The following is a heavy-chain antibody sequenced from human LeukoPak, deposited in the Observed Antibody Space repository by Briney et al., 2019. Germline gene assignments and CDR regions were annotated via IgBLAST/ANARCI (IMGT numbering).Heavy chain of an antibody. CDR1: GGSISSYY. V-gene: IGHV4-59*08. CDR2: IYYSGSS. Sequence: PSETLSLTCTVSGGSISSYYWSWIRQPPGKGLEWIGYIYYSGSSYYNPSLKSRVTISVDTSKNQFSLKLRSVTAADTAVYYCARLPARLSWFDPWGQGTLVTVSS. J-gene: IGHJ5*02. CDR3: ARLPARLSWFDP. D-gene: IGHD2-2*01.